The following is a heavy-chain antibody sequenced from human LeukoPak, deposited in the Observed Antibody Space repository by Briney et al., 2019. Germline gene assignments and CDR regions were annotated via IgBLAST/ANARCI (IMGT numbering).Heavy chain of an antibody. Sequence: GASVKVSCKASGYTFTSYDINWVRQATGQGLEWMGWMNPNSGNTGYAQKFQGRVTMTRNTSISTAYMELSSLRSEDTAAYYCARGGGYDFWSGYSYYYYYGMDVWGQGTTVTVSS. V-gene: IGHV1-8*01. J-gene: IGHJ6*02. CDR2: MNPNSGNT. CDR1: GYTFTSYD. CDR3: ARGGGYDFWSGYSYYYYYGMDV. D-gene: IGHD3-3*01.